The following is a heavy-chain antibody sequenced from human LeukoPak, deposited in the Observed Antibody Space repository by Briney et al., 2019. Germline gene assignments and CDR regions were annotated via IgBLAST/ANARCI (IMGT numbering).Heavy chain of an antibody. CDR3: ARVGIQLWLLDY. CDR2: ISAHNGNT. CDR1: GYTFIIYG. V-gene: IGHV1-18*01. D-gene: IGHD5-18*01. J-gene: IGHJ4*02. Sequence: GASVTVSFKASGYTFIIYGISWVRQAPGQGREWMGWISAHNGNTDYAQKLQGRVTMTTDTSTSTAYMELRSLRSDDTAVYYCARVGIQLWLLDYWGQGTLVTVSS.